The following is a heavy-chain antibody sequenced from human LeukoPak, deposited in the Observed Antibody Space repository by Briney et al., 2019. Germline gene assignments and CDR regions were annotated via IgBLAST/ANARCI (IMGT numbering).Heavy chain of an antibody. J-gene: IGHJ4*02. CDR3: ARVPNYHFDY. V-gene: IGHV4-34*01. CDR1: GGSFSGCY. CDR2: INHSGST. Sequence: PSETLSLTCAVYGGSFSGCYWSWIRQPPGKGLEWIGEINHSGSTNYNPSLKSRVTISVDTSKNQFSLKLSSVTAADTAVYYCARVPNYHFDYWGQGTLVTVSS. D-gene: IGHD1-7*01.